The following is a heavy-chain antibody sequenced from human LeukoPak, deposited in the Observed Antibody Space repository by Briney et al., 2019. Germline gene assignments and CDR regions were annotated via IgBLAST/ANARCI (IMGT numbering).Heavy chain of an antibody. V-gene: IGHV4-39*07. J-gene: IGHJ6*03. D-gene: IGHD4/OR15-4a*01. Sequence: SETLSLTCTVSGGSISSSSYYWGWIRQPPGKGLEWIGSIYYSGSTCYNPSLKSRVTISVDTSKNQFSLKVSSVTAADTAVYYCARAPGNDYYPYYYMDVWGKGTTVTVSS. CDR1: GGSISSSSYY. CDR2: IYYSGST. CDR3: ARAPGNDYYPYYYMDV.